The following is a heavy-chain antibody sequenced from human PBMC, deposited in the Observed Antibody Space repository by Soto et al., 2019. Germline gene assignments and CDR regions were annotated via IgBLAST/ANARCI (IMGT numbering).Heavy chain of an antibody. V-gene: IGHV5-51*01. CDR1: GYSLTSYW. D-gene: IGHD1-26*01. CDR2: FYPGDSDT. CDR3: ARGSGSYAAGFDY. Sequence: PGESLKISCNASGYSLTSYWVAWVRQMPGKGLEWMGVFYPGDSDTRYSPSFQGQVTISGDKSISTAYLQWSGLQASDTAIYYCARGSGSYAAGFDYWGPGTLVTVSP. J-gene: IGHJ4*02.